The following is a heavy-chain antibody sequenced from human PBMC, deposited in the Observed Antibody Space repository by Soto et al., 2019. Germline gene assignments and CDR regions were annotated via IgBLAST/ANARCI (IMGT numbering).Heavy chain of an antibody. J-gene: IGHJ4*02. CDR1: GFTFSSYG. D-gene: IGHD3-9*01. CDR2: IWYDGSNK. Sequence: GGSLRLSCAASGFTFSSYGMHWVRQAPGKGLEWVAVIWYDGSNKYYADSVKGRFTISRDNSKNTLYLQMNSLRAEDTAVYYCAKDRHPDGIWTFDYWGLGTLVTVSS. V-gene: IGHV3-33*06. CDR3: AKDRHPDGIWTFDY.